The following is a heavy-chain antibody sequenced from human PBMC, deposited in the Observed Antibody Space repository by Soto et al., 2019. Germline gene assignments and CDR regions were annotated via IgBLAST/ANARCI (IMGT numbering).Heavy chain of an antibody. CDR3: ARDVPPGRGSPNFYYYGMDV. CDR1: GGSISSGDDY. J-gene: IGHJ6*02. V-gene: IGHV4-31*03. Sequence: QVQLQESGPGLVKSSQTLSLTCTVSGGSISSGDDYWSWIRQHPGKGLEWIGYIYYSGSTYYNPSLKSRVTISVDTSKNQFSLKLSSVTAADTAVYYCARDVPPGRGSPNFYYYGMDVWGQGATVTVSS. D-gene: IGHD3-10*01. CDR2: IYYSGST.